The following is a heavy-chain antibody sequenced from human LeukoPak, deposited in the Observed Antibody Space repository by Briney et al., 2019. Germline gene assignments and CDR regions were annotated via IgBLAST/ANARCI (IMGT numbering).Heavy chain of an antibody. J-gene: IGHJ6*03. CDR1: GFTFDDYG. Sequence: GGSLRLSCAASGFTFDDYGMSWVRQAPGKGLEWVSGINWNGGSTGYADSVKGRFTISRDNAKNSLYLQMNSLGAEDTALYYCARDRESSSYGYYYYYYMDVWGKGTTVTISS. V-gene: IGHV3-20*04. CDR3: ARDRESSSYGYYYYYYMDV. D-gene: IGHD6-6*01. CDR2: INWNGGST.